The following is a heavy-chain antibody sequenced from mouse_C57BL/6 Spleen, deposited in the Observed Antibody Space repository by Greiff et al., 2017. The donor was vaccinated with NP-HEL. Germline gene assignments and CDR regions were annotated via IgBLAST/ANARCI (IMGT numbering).Heavy chain of an antibody. J-gene: IGHJ1*03. CDR3: AKIYGSSDWYFDV. CDR2: IWRGGST. V-gene: IGHV2-5*01. D-gene: IGHD1-1*01. CDR1: GFSLTSYG. Sequence: QVQLQQSGPGLVQPSQSLSITCTVSGFSLTSYGVHWVRQSPGKGLEWLGVIWRGGSTDYNAAFMSRLSITKDNSKSQVFFKMNSLQADDTAIYYCAKIYGSSDWYFDVWGTGTTVTVSS.